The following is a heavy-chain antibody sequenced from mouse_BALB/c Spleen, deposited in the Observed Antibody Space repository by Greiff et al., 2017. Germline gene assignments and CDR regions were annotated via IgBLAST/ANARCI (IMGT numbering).Heavy chain of an antibody. CDR3: ARRGDFTTVPDY. CDR1: GYSFTSYW. CDR2: INPYNDYT. D-gene: IGHD1-1*01. V-gene: IGHV1-7*01. J-gene: IGHJ2*01. Sequence: VQLKESGTVLARPGASVKMSCKASGYSFTSYWMHWVKQRPGQGLDWIGYINPYNDYTSYNQKFKGKATLTVDKSSSTAYMELSSLTSEDSAVYYCARRGDFTTVPDYWGQGTTLTVSS.